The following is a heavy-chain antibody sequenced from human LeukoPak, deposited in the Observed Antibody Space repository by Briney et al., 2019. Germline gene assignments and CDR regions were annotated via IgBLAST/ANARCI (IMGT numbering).Heavy chain of an antibody. D-gene: IGHD3-16*01. V-gene: IGHV3-13*01. CDR2: IGATGDT. Sequence: GGSLRLSCAASGLTFSSYDMHWIRQAPGKGLEWVSSIGATGDTYYVGSVKGRFTISRENAKKSLYLQMSSLSAEDTAVYFCVLGAYWSDDKNGFHIWGPGTMVTVSS. CDR1: GLTFSSYD. CDR3: VLGAYWSDDKNGFHI. J-gene: IGHJ3*02.